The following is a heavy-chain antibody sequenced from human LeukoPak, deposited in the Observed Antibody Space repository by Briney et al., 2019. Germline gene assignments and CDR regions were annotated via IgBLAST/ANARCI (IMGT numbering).Heavy chain of an antibody. J-gene: IGHJ4*02. CDR3: AKLWEIQLWSTFDY. CDR2: ISGSGGTT. V-gene: IGHV3-23*01. D-gene: IGHD5-18*01. Sequence: GGSLRLSCAASGFTFSSYAMHWVRQAPGKGLEWVSVISGSGGTTYYADSVKGRFTISRDNSKNTLYLQMNSLRAEDTAVYYCAKLWEIQLWSTFDYWGQGTLVTVSS. CDR1: GFTFSSYA.